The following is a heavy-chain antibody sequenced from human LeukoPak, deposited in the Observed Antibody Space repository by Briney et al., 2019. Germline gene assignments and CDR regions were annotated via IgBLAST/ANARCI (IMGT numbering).Heavy chain of an antibody. J-gene: IGHJ4*02. CDR1: GFTFSSYS. CDR2: ISSSSSYI. Sequence: PGGSLRLSCAASGFTFSSYSMNWVRQAPGKGLEWVSSISSSSSYIYYADSVKGRFTISRDNAKNSLYLQMNSLRAEDTAVYYCARDPEDHWGRTYYYDSSGRDTDYWGQGPLVTVSS. CDR3: ARDPEDHWGRTYYYDSSGRDTDY. D-gene: IGHD3-22*01. V-gene: IGHV3-21*01.